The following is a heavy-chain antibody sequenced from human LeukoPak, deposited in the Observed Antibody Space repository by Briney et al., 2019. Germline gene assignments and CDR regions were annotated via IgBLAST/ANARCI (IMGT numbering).Heavy chain of an antibody. CDR1: GGSFSGYY. J-gene: IGHJ4*02. D-gene: IGHD3-22*01. CDR3: ARGGWRGYYYDSSGYRNNFDY. CDR2: INHSGST. Sequence: SETLSLTSAVYGGSFSGYYWSWIRQPPGKGLEWIGEINHSGSTNYNPSLKSRVTISVDTSKNQFSPKLSSVTAADTAVYYCARGGWRGYYYDSSGYRNNFDYWGQGTLVTVSS. V-gene: IGHV4-34*01.